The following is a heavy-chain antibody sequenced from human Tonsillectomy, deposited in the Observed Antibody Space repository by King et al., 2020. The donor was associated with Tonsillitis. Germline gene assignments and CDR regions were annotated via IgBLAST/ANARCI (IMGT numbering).Heavy chain of an antibody. CDR1: GGSISSYY. CDR3: ARGQGISAASFDY. J-gene: IGHJ4*02. Sequence: QLQESGPRLVKPSETLSLTCTVSGGSISSYYWSWTRQPPGKGLEWIGYIYYSESSNYNPSLKSRVTMSVDTSRNQFSLKLTSVTAADTAVYYCARGQGISAASFDYWGQGTLVTVSS. V-gene: IGHV4-59*01. D-gene: IGHD6-13*01. CDR2: IYYSESS.